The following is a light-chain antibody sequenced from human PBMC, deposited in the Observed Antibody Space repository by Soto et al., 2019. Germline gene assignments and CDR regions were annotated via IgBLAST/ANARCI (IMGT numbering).Light chain of an antibody. CDR3: QQYNDRPPIT. V-gene: IGKV3-15*01. CDR1: QSVDNN. Sequence: EIVMTQSRVTLSASPGESATLSCSASQSVDNNVAWYQQKPGQAPRLLIVGSFARATGIPARFSGSGSGSEFTLTISGLQSEDFAVYYCQQYNDRPPITFGQGTRLEI. CDR2: GSF. J-gene: IGKJ5*01.